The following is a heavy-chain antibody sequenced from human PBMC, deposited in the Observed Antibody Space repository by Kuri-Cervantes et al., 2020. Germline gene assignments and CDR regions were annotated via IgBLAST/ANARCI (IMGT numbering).Heavy chain of an antibody. D-gene: IGHD3-10*01. Sequence: GESLKISCAASGFTFSRYDTHWVRQATGKGLEWVSGIGIAGDTYYPGSVKGRYIISTENAQNTLYLQINSLMTGDTAVYYCARDLWISGSGSYDKYYWGQGTLVTVSS. CDR3: ARDLWISGSGSYDKYY. CDR2: IGIAGDT. V-gene: IGHV3-13*01. CDR1: GFTFSRYD. J-gene: IGHJ4*02.